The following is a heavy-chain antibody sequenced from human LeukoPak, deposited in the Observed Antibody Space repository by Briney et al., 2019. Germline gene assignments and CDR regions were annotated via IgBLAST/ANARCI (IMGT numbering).Heavy chain of an antibody. Sequence: SETLSLTCNVSGGSISSGSYYWSWIRQPAGKGLEWIGRIYTSGSTNYNPSLKSRVTISVDTSKNQFSLKLSSVTAADTAVYYCARISRDGYNYFDYWGQGTLVTVSS. CDR1: GGSISSGSYY. CDR2: IYTSGST. CDR3: ARISRDGYNYFDY. V-gene: IGHV4-61*02. J-gene: IGHJ4*02. D-gene: IGHD5-24*01.